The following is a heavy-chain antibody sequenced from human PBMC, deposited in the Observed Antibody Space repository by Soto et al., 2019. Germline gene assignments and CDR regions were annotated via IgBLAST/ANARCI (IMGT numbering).Heavy chain of an antibody. V-gene: IGHV4-31*03. CDR2: IYYSGST. CDR3: ARDPRDDFWSGSAYGMDV. Sequence: SETLSLTCTVFGGSISSGGYYWSWIRQHPGKGLEWIGYIYYSGSTYYNPSLKSRVTISVDTSKNQFSLKLSSVTAADTAVYYCARDPRDDFWSGSAYGMDVWGQGTTVTVSS. D-gene: IGHD3-3*01. CDR1: GGSISSGGYY. J-gene: IGHJ6*02.